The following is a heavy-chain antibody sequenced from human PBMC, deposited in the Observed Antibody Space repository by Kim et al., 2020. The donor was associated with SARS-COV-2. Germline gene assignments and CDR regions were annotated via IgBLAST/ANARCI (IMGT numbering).Heavy chain of an antibody. J-gene: IGHJ5*02. CDR1: GFTFSSYW. D-gene: IGHD6-19*01. Sequence: GGSLRLSCAASGFTFSSYWMHWVRQAPGKGLVWVSRINSDGSSTSYADSVKGRFTISRDNAKNTLYLQMNSLRAEDTAVYYCARGQYSSDWSRVTTTGNWFDPWGQGTLVTVSS. CDR3: ARGQYSSDWSRVTTTGNWFDP. V-gene: IGHV3-74*01. CDR2: INSDGSST.